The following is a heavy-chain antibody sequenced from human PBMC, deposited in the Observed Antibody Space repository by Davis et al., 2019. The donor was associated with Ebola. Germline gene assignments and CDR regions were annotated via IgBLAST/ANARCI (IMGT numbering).Heavy chain of an antibody. Sequence: KVSCKASGYTFTSYWIGWVRQMPGKGLEWMGIIFPGDADTRYSPSFQGQVTISADKSINIAYLQWNSLKASDTAMYYCARLQSWADTGLVSLGKNWFDRWGQGTLVTVSS. V-gene: IGHV5-51*01. CDR1: GYTFTSYW. CDR3: ARLQSWADTGLVSLGKNWFDR. CDR2: IFPGDADT. J-gene: IGHJ5*02. D-gene: IGHD5/OR15-5a*01.